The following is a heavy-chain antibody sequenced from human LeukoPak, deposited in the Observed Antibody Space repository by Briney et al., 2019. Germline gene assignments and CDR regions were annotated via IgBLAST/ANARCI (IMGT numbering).Heavy chain of an antibody. D-gene: IGHD4-23*01. CDR1: GFTFSDYY. Sequence: PGGSLRLSCAASGFTFSDYYMSWIRQAPGKGLEWVSYISSSSSYTNYADSVKGRFTISRDNAKNSLYLPMNSLRGEDTAVYYCAGVPTVGDYYFYYWGQGTLVTVSS. V-gene: IGHV3-11*06. J-gene: IGHJ4*02. CDR2: ISSSSSYT. CDR3: AGVPTVGDYYFYY.